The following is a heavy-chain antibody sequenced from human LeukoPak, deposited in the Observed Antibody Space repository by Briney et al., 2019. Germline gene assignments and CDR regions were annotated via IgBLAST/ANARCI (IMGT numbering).Heavy chain of an antibody. CDR1: GLTFSSYW. J-gene: IGHJ5*02. Sequence: GGSLRLSCAASGLTFSSYWMHWVRQAPGKGLVWVSRINSDDSSTSSADSVKGRFTISRDNAKNTLYLQMNSLRADDTAVYYCVRGACSGGSRFFCSWGQGTLVTLFS. V-gene: IGHV3-74*01. D-gene: IGHD2-15*01. CDR3: VRGACSGGSRFFCS. CDR2: INSDDSST.